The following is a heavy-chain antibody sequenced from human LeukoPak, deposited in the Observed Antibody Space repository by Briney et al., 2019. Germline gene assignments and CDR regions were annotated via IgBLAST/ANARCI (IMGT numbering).Heavy chain of an antibody. V-gene: IGHV3-21*01. CDR2: IDRSSSHI. D-gene: IGHD3-10*01. CDR1: RFTFRSYT. CDR3: EREFFYGSGSYSY. J-gene: IGHJ4*02. Sequence: PGGSLRLSCTESRFTFRSYTMNWVRQAPGKGLEWVSSIDRSSSHIYYADSVKGRFAISRDNAKNSLYLQMNSLRADDTAVYYCEREFFYGSGSYSYWGQGTLVTVSS.